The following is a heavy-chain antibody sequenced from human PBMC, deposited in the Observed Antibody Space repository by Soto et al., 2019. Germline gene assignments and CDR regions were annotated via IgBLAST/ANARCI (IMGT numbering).Heavy chain of an antibody. CDR3: AKEERAYASGSYYN. V-gene: IGHV3-23*01. J-gene: IGHJ4*02. D-gene: IGHD3-10*01. Sequence: EVQLLESGGGLVQPGGSLKLSCAASGFTFSSYAMSWVRQAPGKGLEWVSAISGSGGSTHYADSVKARFTISRDNSKNPVYLQMNSLRAEDTAVYYCAKEERAYASGSYYNWGQGTLVTVSS. CDR1: GFTFSSYA. CDR2: ISGSGGST.